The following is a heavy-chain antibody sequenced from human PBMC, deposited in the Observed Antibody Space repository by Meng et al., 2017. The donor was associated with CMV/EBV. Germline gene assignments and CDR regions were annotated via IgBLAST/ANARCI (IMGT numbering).Heavy chain of an antibody. CDR1: GFTFSSYG. Sequence: GGSLRLPWAAPGFTFSSYGMHWVRQAPGKGLEGVAFIRYDGSNKYYADSVKGRFTISRDNSKNTLYLQMNSLRAEDTAVYYCMGYCSGGSCYFYGMDVWGQGTTVTVSS. CDR2: IRYDGSNK. D-gene: IGHD2-15*01. V-gene: IGHV3-30*02. CDR3: MGYCSGGSCYFYGMDV. J-gene: IGHJ6*02.